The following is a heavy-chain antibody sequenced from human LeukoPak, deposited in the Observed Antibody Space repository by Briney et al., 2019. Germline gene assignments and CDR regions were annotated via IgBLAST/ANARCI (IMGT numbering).Heavy chain of an antibody. Sequence: ASVKVSCKASGYTFTSYGISWVRQAPGQGLEWMGWISAYNGNTNYAQKLQGRVTMTTDTSTSTAYMELRSLRSDDTAVYYCARVVGKDYDILTGYYRSPDAFDIWGQGTMVTVSS. CDR2: ISAYNGNT. D-gene: IGHD3-9*01. J-gene: IGHJ3*02. CDR1: GYTFTSYG. V-gene: IGHV1-18*01. CDR3: ARVVGKDYDILTGYYRSPDAFDI.